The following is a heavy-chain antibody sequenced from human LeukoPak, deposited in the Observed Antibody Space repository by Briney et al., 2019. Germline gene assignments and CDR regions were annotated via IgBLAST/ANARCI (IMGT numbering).Heavy chain of an antibody. D-gene: IGHD2-2*01. V-gene: IGHV3-53*01. Sequence: GGSLRLSCAASGFTVSDNYMSWVCQAPGKGLEWVSVMYSRGDTYYANSVKGRFTFSRDISKNTLYLQMNGLRTEDTAMYYCARDAPQVPAARVLASLGQATLVTVSS. J-gene: IGHJ5*02. CDR2: MYSRGDT. CDR1: GFTVSDNY. CDR3: ARDAPQVPAARVLAS.